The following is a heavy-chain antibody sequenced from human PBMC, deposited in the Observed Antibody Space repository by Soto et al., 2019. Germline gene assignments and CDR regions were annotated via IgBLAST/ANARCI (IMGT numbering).Heavy chain of an antibody. D-gene: IGHD6-13*01. CDR1: GFTFSSYG. Sequence: GGSLRLSCAASGFTFSSYGMHWVRQAPGKGLEWVAVIWYDGSNKYYADSVKGRFTISRDNSKNTLYLQMNSLRAEDTAVYYCARDHSSSWYVPPYYYYGMDVWGQGTTVTVSS. CDR3: ARDHSSSWYVPPYYYYGMDV. V-gene: IGHV3-33*01. J-gene: IGHJ6*02. CDR2: IWYDGSNK.